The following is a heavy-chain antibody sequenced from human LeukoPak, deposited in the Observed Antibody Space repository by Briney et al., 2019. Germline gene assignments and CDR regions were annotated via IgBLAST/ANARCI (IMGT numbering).Heavy chain of an antibody. CDR3: ALNPDYYGSGSFDY. CDR2: IKSKTDGGTT. J-gene: IGHJ4*02. CDR1: GFTLSNAL. V-gene: IGHV3-15*01. D-gene: IGHD3-10*01. Sequence: GGWLRLSCAAYGFTLSNALMGWGPQAPGRGLEWGGRIKSKTDGGTTDYAAPVKGRFTISRDDSKNTLYLQMNSLKTEDTAVYYCALNPDYYGSGSFDYWGQGTLVTVSS.